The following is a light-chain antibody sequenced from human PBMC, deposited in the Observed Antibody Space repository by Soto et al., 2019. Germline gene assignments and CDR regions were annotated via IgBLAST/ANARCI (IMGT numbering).Light chain of an antibody. Sequence: DIVMTQSPDSLAVSLGERATINCKSSQSVLYSSNNKNYLAWYQQKPGQPPKLLIYWASTRESGVPDRFSGSGSGTDFTLTISSLQAEDVAVYYCQQYYSTRTFGKGTKLEIK. CDR1: QSVLYSSNNKNY. J-gene: IGKJ2*01. CDR2: WAS. V-gene: IGKV4-1*01. CDR3: QQYYSTRT.